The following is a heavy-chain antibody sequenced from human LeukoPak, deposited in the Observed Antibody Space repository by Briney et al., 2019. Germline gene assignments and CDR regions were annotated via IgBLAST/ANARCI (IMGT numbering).Heavy chain of an antibody. CDR1: GGSISSGGYY. CDR3: AREEDYYDSSGYYDY. CDR2: IYYSGST. J-gene: IGHJ4*02. Sequence: SETLSLTCTVSGGSISSGGYYWSWIRQHPGKGLEWIVYIYYSGSTYYNPSLKSRVTISVDTSKNQFSLKLSSVTAADTAVYYCAREEDYYDSSGYYDYWGQGTLVTVSS. V-gene: IGHV4-31*03. D-gene: IGHD3-22*01.